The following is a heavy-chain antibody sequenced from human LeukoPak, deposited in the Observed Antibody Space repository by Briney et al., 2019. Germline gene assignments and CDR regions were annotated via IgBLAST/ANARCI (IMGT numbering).Heavy chain of an antibody. CDR2: INPSGGST. D-gene: IGHD3-10*01. CDR3: ARDLIMYGSESFFDDTFDP. J-gene: IGHJ3*01. Sequence: ASVKVSCKASGYTFTGYYMHWVRQAPGQGLEWMGIINPSGGSTSYAQKFQGRVTMTTDTSSNTAYMELRSLRSDDTAVYYCARDLIMYGSESFFDDTFDPWGQGTKVTVSS. V-gene: IGHV1-46*01. CDR1: GYTFTGYY.